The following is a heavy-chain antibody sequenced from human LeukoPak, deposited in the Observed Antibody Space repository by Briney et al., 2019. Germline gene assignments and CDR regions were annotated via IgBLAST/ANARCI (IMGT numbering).Heavy chain of an antibody. D-gene: IGHD2-15*01. V-gene: IGHV4-30-2*01. Sequence: KPSETLSLTCTVSGGSISSGGYYWSWIRQPPGKGLEWIAYIYHSGSTYYSPSLKSRVTISVDRSKNQFSLNLSSVTAADTAVYYCARHGRIVRYYYGMDVWGQGTTVTVSS. J-gene: IGHJ6*02. CDR3: ARHGRIVRYYYGMDV. CDR2: IYHSGST. CDR1: GGSISSGGYY.